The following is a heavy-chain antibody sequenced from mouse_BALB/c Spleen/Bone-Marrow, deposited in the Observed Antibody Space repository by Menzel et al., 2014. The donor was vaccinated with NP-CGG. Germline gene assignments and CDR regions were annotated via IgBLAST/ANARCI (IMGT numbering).Heavy chain of an antibody. V-gene: IGHV1-63*02. CDR2: IYPGGGYT. CDR1: GYTFTNYW. J-gene: IGHJ4*01. D-gene: IGHD1-1*01. CDR3: AKRDYYGSSYAMDY. Sequence: VMLVESGAELVRPGTSVKISCKASGYTFTNYWLGWVKQRPGHGLEWIGDIYPGGGYTNYNEKFKGKATLTADTSSSTAYMQLSGLTSEDSAVYFCAKRDYYGSSYAMDYWGQGTSVTVSS.